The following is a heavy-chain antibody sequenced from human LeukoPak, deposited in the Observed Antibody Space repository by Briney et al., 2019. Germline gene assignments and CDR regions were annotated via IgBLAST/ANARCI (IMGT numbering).Heavy chain of an antibody. V-gene: IGHV1-2*02. J-gene: IGHJ4*02. Sequence: ASVKVSCKTSGYTFTAHYLHWVRQAPGQGLEWMGYIDPNINGATYAQKFQGRVTLTRDTSISTVYMELSSLTSDDTAIYYCARESGSSDYWGQGTLVTVSS. D-gene: IGHD1-26*01. CDR1: GYTFTAHY. CDR2: IDPNINGA. CDR3: ARESGSSDY.